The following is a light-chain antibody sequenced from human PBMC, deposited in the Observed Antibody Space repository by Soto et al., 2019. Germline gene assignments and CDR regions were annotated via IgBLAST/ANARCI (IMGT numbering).Light chain of an antibody. V-gene: IGKV3-11*01. J-gene: IGKJ1*01. CDR3: QQRSNWPT. CDR2: DAS. CDR1: QSVRSY. Sequence: IVLTHAPATLSCSPGERATLSCRASQSVRSYLAWYQQKPGQAPRLLIYDASTRATGIPARFSGSGSGTDFTLTISSLEPEDFAVYYCQQRSNWPTFGQGTKVDIK.